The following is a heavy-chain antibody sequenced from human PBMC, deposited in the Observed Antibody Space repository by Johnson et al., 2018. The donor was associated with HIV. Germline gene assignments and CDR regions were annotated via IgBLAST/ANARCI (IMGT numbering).Heavy chain of an antibody. J-gene: IGHJ3*01. V-gene: IGHV3-53*01. CDR1: GFTVSSTY. Sequence: EQLVESGGDLIQPGGSLRLSCAASGFTVSSTYMSWVRQAPGKGLEWLSVLYSDGRTYYADSVKGRFTISRDNAKNSLYLRMNSLRVDDTAVYYCARGREDFWGQGTMVTVSP. CDR3: ARGREDF. D-gene: IGHD1-26*01. CDR2: LYSDGRT.